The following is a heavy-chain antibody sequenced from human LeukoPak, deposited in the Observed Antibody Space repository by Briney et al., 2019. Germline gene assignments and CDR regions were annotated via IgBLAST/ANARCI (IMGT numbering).Heavy chain of an antibody. CDR2: ISSSSSYI. Sequence: GGSLRLSCAASGFTFSSYSMNWVRRAPRKGLEWVSSISSSSSYIYYADSVEGRFTISRDNAKNSLYLQMNSLRAEDTAVYYCASSPYYYDSSGLDYWGQGTLVTVSS. CDR3: ASSPYYYDSSGLDY. D-gene: IGHD3-22*01. CDR1: GFTFSSYS. J-gene: IGHJ4*02. V-gene: IGHV3-21*01.